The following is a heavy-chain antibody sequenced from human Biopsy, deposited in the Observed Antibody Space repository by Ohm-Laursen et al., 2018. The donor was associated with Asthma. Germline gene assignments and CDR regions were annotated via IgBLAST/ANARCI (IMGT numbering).Heavy chain of an antibody. CDR2: ISPDGRSA. V-gene: IGHV3-23*01. J-gene: IGHJ3*01. D-gene: IGHD3-22*01. CDR3: VKDTVEDRGGYYTFDV. CDR1: GFTFGGYA. Sequence: SQRLSCSASGFTFGGYAMSWARQAPGKGLEWVSTISPDGRSAHGPDSFRGRFTISRDNSRDTPYLQMRSLRTDDPAVYYCVKDTVEDRGGYYTFDVWGQGTKVTVSS.